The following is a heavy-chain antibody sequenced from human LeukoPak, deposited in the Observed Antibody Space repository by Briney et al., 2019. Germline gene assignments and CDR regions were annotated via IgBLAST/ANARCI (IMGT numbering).Heavy chain of an antibody. D-gene: IGHD3-22*01. CDR2: IYHSGST. CDR1: GYSISSGYY. J-gene: IGHJ4*02. CDR3: ARSVYPPYDSSGYFDY. Sequence: PSETLSLTCTVSGYSISSGYYWGWIRQPPGKGLEWIGSIYHSGSTYYNPSLKSRVTISVDTSKNQFSLKLSSVTAADTAVYYCARSVYPPYDSSGYFDYWGQGTLVTVSS. V-gene: IGHV4-38-2*02.